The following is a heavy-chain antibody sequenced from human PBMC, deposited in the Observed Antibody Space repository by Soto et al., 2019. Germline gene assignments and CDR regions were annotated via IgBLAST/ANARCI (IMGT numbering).Heavy chain of an antibody. D-gene: IGHD2-15*01. V-gene: IGHV1-46*01. Sequence: ASVKVSCKASGYIFTAYSMHWVRQAPGQGLEWMGVVNPSGGSTNYAQKFQGRITMTRDTSTSTVYMGLSSLTSEDTAVYYCAREENCSDGICYSEYFQRWGQGTLVTVSS. CDR3: AREENCSDGICYSEYFQR. CDR1: GYIFTAYS. J-gene: IGHJ1*01. CDR2: VNPSGGST.